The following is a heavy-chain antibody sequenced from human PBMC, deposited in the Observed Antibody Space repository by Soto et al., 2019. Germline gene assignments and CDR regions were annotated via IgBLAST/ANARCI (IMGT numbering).Heavy chain of an antibody. CDR2: INAGNGNT. CDR1: GYTFTSYA. CDR3: ARDLMSDDYGDHDAFDI. V-gene: IGHV1-3*01. D-gene: IGHD4-17*01. J-gene: IGHJ3*02. Sequence: QVQLVQSGAEVKKPGASVKVSCKASGYTFTSYAMHWVRQAPGQRLEWMGWINAGNGNTKYLQKFQGRVTITRDTSASTAYMELSSLRSEDTAVYYCARDLMSDDYGDHDAFDIWGQGTMVTVSS.